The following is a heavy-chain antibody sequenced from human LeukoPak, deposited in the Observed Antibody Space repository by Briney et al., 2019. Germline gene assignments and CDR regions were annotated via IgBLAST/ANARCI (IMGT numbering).Heavy chain of an antibody. CDR3: ARDEGVATRTPGFDY. CDR2: IWYDGSNK. D-gene: IGHD5-12*01. CDR1: GFTFSSYG. Sequence: GGSLRLSCAASGFTFSSYGMHWVRQAPGKGLEWVAVIWYDGSNKYYADSVKGRFTISRDNSKNTLYLRMNSLRAEDTAVYYCARDEGVATRTPGFDYWGQGTLVTVSS. V-gene: IGHV3-33*01. J-gene: IGHJ4*02.